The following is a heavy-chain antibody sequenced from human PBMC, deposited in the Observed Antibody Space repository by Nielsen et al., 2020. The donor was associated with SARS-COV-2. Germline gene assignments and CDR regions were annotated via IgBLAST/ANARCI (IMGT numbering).Heavy chain of an antibody. CDR1: RGSISSYY. D-gene: IGHD5-24*01. Sequence: SETLSLTCTVSRGSISSYYWSWIRQSPGKGLEWIGYIYYTGSTNYNPSLKSRVTLSVDTSKNQFSLNLSSVTAADTAVYYCARVVPRDGSNLDFWGQGTLVTVSS. J-gene: IGHJ4*02. CDR2: IYYTGST. CDR3: ARVVPRDGSNLDF. V-gene: IGHV4-59*13.